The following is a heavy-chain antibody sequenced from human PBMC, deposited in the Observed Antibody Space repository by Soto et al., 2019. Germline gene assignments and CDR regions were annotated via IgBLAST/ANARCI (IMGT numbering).Heavy chain of an antibody. Sequence: QITLKESGPTLVKPTQPLTLTCTLSGFSLSTSGVGVGWIRQPPGKALEWLALVYWDDDKRYSPSLRSRLTITTDTSTNQVDRRMANMDPVDTATYYCARHMTTVGYFDYWGQGTLVTVSS. CDR1: GFSLSTSGVG. CDR3: ARHMTTVGYFDY. V-gene: IGHV2-5*02. D-gene: IGHD4-17*01. CDR2: VYWDDDK. J-gene: IGHJ4*02.